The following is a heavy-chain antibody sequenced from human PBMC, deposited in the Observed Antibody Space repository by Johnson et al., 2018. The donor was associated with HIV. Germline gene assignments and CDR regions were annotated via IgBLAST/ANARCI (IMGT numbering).Heavy chain of an antibody. V-gene: IGHV3-7*04. CDR2: IKPDGSAK. J-gene: IGHJ3*02. CDR1: GFTFGSYW. CDR3: ARPDRVNSIVVVPAGAFDI. D-gene: IGHD2-2*01. Sequence: VQLVESGGGLVQPGGSLRLSCAASGFTFGSYWMSWVRQAPGKGLEWVANIKPDGSAKFFVDSVKGRFNLSRDNAKNSLYLQMNSLRAEDTAVYYCARPDRVNSIVVVPAGAFDIWGQGTMVTVSS.